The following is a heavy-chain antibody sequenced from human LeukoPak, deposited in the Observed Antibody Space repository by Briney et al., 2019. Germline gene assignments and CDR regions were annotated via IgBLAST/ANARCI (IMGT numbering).Heavy chain of an antibody. Sequence: SETLSLTCTVSGYSISSGYYWGWIRQPPGKGLEWIGSIYHSGSTYYNPSLKSRVTISVDTSKNQFSLKLSSVTAADTAVYYCARFSYSSSWTLPGWGQGTLVTVSS. J-gene: IGHJ4*02. D-gene: IGHD6-13*01. V-gene: IGHV4-38-2*02. CDR1: GYSISSGYY. CDR3: ARFSYSSSWTLPG. CDR2: IYHSGST.